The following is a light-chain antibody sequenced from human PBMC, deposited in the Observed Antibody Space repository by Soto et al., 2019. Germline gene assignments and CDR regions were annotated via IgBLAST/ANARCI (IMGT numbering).Light chain of an antibody. J-gene: IGLJ1*01. CDR3: QVWDSSIDHPYV. Sequence: SYELTQPPSVSVAPGQTARITCGGNNIGSKSVHWYQQRPGQAPVLVIYYDSDRPSGIPERFSGSNSGNTATLTISRVEAGDEADYYCQVWDSSIDHPYVFGTGTKLTVL. V-gene: IGLV3-21*04. CDR1: NIGSKS. CDR2: YDS.